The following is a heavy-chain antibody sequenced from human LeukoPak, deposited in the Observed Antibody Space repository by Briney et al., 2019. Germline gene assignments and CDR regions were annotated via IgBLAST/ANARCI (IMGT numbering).Heavy chain of an antibody. CDR3: ARGGSQPITMHVFDY. Sequence: ASVKVSCKASGYTFTGYYMHWVRQAPGQGLEWMGWINPNSGGTNYAQKFQGRVTMTRDTSISTAYMELSRLRSDDTAVYYCARGGSQPITMHVFDYWGQGTLVTVSS. D-gene: IGHD3-10*01. CDR2: INPNSGGT. CDR1: GYTFTGYY. V-gene: IGHV1-2*02. J-gene: IGHJ4*02.